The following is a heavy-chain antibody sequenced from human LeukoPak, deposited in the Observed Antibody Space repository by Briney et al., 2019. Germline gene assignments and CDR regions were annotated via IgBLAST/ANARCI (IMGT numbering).Heavy chain of an antibody. D-gene: IGHD6-19*01. CDR2: IYHSGST. V-gene: IGHV4-38-2*02. Sequence: PSETLSLTCTVSGYSISSGYYWGWIRQPPGKGLEWIGSIYHSGSTYYNPSLKSRVTISVDTSKNQFSPKLSSVTAADTAVYYCARGRSVAGTDMDVWGKGTTVTVSS. CDR3: ARGRSVAGTDMDV. CDR1: GYSISSGYY. J-gene: IGHJ6*03.